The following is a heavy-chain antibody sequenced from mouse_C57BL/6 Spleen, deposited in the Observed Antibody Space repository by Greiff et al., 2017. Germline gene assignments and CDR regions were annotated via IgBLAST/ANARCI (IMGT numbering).Heavy chain of an antibody. V-gene: IGHV1-64*01. CDR2: IHPNSGST. CDR1: GYTFTSYW. CDR3: ARSELWFYAMDY. Sequence: VQLQQPGAELVKPGASVKLSCKASGYTFTSYWMHWVKQRPGQGLEWIGMIHPNSGSTNYNEKFKSKATLTVDKSSSTAYMQLSSLTSEDSAVYYCARSELWFYAMDYWGQGTSVTVSS. D-gene: IGHD2-2*01. J-gene: IGHJ4*01.